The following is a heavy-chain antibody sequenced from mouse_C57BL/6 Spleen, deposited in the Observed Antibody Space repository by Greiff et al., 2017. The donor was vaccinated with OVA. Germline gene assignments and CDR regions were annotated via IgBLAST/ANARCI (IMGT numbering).Heavy chain of an antibody. Sequence: VQLQQSGAELVKPGASVKISCKASGYAFSSYWMNWVKQRPGKGLEWIGQIYPGDGDTNYNGKFKGKATLTADKSSSTAYMQLSSLTSEDSAVYFCARERLGRGAMDYWGQGTSVTVSS. J-gene: IGHJ4*01. CDR1: GYAFSSYW. CDR2: IYPGDGDT. D-gene: IGHD4-1*01. V-gene: IGHV1-80*01. CDR3: ARERLGRGAMDY.